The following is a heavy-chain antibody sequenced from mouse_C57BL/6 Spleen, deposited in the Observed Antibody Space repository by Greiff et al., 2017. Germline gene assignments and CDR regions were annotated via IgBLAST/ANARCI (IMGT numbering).Heavy chain of an antibody. CDR3: ARRGGYHYYAMDY. Sequence: QVQLQQPGAELVKPGASVKLSCKASGYTFTSYWMQWVKQRPGQGLEWIGEIDPSDRYTNYNQKFKGKATLTVDTSSSTAYMQLSSLTSEDSAVYYCARRGGYHYYAMDYWGQGTSVTVSS. V-gene: IGHV1-50*01. CDR2: IDPSDRYT. J-gene: IGHJ4*01. D-gene: IGHD2-14*01. CDR1: GYTFTSYW.